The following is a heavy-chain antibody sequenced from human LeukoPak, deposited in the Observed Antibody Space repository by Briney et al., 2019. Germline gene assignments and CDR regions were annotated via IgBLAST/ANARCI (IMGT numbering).Heavy chain of an antibody. V-gene: IGHV4-59*08. J-gene: IGHJ4*02. CDR2: LYYSGST. D-gene: IGHD5-24*01. Sequence: PSGTLSLTCTVSGVSISSYYWSWLRQTPGKGLEWVGYLYYSGSTNYNPSLKSRVTISVDTSKRHFSLKLSPVTAADTAVYYCARCHDRDGYNFGYWGQGTMVSVCS. CDR3: ARCHDRDGYNFGY. CDR1: GVSISSYY.